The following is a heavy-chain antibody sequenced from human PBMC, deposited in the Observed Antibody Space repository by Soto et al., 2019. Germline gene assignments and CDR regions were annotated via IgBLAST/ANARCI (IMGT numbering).Heavy chain of an antibody. CDR3: ARFYCSGGSCYSRYYYMDV. D-gene: IGHD2-15*01. J-gene: IGHJ6*03. CDR2: ISAYNGNT. Sequence: ASVKVTCKASGYTFTSNGISWVRQAHGQGLEWMGWISAYNGNTNYAQKLQGRVTMTTDTSTSTAYMELRSLRSDDTAVYYCARFYCSGGSCYSRYYYMDVWGKGTTVTVSS. V-gene: IGHV1-18*01. CDR1: GYTFTSNG.